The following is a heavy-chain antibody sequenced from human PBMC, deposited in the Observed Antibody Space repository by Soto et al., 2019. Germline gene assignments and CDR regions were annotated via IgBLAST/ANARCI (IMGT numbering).Heavy chain of an antibody. CDR2: TRNKGNSYTT. V-gene: IGHV3-72*01. CDR1: GFTFSDHH. Sequence: EVQLVESGGALVQPGGSLRLSCAASGFTFSDHHMDWVRQAPGKGLEWVGRTRNKGNSYTTEYAASVKGRFTISRDESNNSLYLQMNRVKTGDTAVYYCAGVGATRAYWGQGTLVTVSS. J-gene: IGHJ4*02. CDR3: AGVGATRAY. D-gene: IGHD1-26*01.